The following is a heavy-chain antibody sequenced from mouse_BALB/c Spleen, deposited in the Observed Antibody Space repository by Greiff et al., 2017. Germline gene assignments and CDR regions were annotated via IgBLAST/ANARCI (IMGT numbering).Heavy chain of an antibody. Sequence: EVQLVESGGGLVKPGGSLKLSCAASGFTFSDYYMYWVRQTPEKRLEWVATISDGGSYTYYPDSVKGRFTISRDNAKNNLYLQMSSLKSEDTAMYYCARGYGNYPSWYFDVWGAGTTVTVSS. V-gene: IGHV5-4*02. J-gene: IGHJ1*01. CDR3: ARGYGNYPSWYFDV. D-gene: IGHD2-1*01. CDR2: ISDGGSYT. CDR1: GFTFSDYY.